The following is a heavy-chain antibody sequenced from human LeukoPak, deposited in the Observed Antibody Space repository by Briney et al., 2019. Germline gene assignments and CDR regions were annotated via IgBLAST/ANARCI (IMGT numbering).Heavy chain of an antibody. Sequence: GGSLRLSCAASGFTFSSYSMNWVRQAPGKGLGWVSSISSSSSYIYYADSVKGRFTISRDNAKNSLYLQMNSLRAEDTAVYYCARVSEVCSSTSCSADYYYYMDVWGKGTTVTVSS. D-gene: IGHD2-2*01. V-gene: IGHV3-21*01. CDR2: ISSSSSYI. CDR1: GFTFSSYS. J-gene: IGHJ6*03. CDR3: ARVSEVCSSTSCSADYYYYMDV.